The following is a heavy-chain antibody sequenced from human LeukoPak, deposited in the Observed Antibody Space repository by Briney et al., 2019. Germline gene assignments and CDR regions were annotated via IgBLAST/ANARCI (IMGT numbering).Heavy chain of an antibody. D-gene: IGHD2-21*01. CDR1: GFTFSSYA. V-gene: IGHV3-30-3*01. CDR3: ATYAQYVCVGDVCYDY. J-gene: IGHJ4*02. CDR2: ISYDGSNK. Sequence: GGSLRLSCAASGFTFSSYAMPWVRQAPGKGLEWVAVISYDGSNKYYADSVKGRFTTSRDNSKNTLYLQMNSLRAEDTAVYYCATYAQYVCVGDVCYDYWGPGTLVTVSS.